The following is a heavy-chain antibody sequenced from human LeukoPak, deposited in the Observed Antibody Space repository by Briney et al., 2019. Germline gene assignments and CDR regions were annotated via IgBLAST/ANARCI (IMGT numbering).Heavy chain of an antibody. CDR2: ISAYNGNT. CDR1: GYTFTSYG. Sequence: ASVKVSCKASGYTFTSYGISWVRQAPGQGLEWMGWISAYNGNTNYAQKLQGRVTMTTDTSTSTAYMELRSLRSDDTAVYYCAREEGNIVVVPAAIRYWGQGTLVTVSS. CDR3: AREEGNIVVVPAAIRY. J-gene: IGHJ4*02. D-gene: IGHD2-2*01. V-gene: IGHV1-18*01.